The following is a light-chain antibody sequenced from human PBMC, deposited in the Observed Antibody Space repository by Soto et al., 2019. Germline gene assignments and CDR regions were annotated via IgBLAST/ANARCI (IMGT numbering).Light chain of an antibody. V-gene: IGKV1-5*03. CDR3: QQYDSDSST. CDR2: EAS. J-gene: IGKJ2*01. CDR1: QSINNW. Sequence: DIQMTQSPSTLSASVGDRVTITCRASQSINNWLAWYQQKPGKAPKLLIYEASSLLSGVPSRFSGSGSGTEFTLTISSLQSDDFGDYYCQQYDSDSSTFGQGTKLDI.